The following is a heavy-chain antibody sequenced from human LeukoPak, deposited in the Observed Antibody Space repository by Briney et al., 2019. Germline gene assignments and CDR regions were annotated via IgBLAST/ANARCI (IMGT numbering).Heavy chain of an antibody. D-gene: IGHD6-19*01. CDR2: IYHSGST. CDR3: ARAPYSSGWYFWFDP. CDR1: GFTFSSFW. V-gene: IGHV4-4*02. Sequence: GSLRLSCAASGFTFSSFWMCWVRQPPGKGLEWIGEIYHSGSTNYNPSLKSRVTISVDKSKNQFSLKLSSVTAADTAVYYCARAPYSSGWYFWFDPWSQGTLVTVSS. J-gene: IGHJ5*02.